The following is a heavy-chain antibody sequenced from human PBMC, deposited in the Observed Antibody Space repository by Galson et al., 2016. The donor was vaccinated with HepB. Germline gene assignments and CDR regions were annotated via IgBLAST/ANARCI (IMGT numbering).Heavy chain of an antibody. J-gene: IGHJ4*02. CDR2: ITNFGTA. CDR3: ARVRYSTTWYFDY. CDR1: GGTFNKYA. Sequence: CKASGGTFNKYAISWVRQAPGQGLAWMGGITNFGTANYAQRFQGRVTITADEYTSTVYMELISLRSEGTAVYYCARVRYSTTWYFDYWGQGTLVTVSS. V-gene: IGHV1-69*01. D-gene: IGHD6-13*01.